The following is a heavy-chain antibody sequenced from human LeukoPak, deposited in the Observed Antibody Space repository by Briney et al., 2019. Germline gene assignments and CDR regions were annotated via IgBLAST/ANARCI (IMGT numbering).Heavy chain of an antibody. Sequence: PSETLSLTCAVYGGSFSGYYWTWIRQPPGKRLEWIGEINHRGSTNYNPSLKSRVTISIDTSKNQFSLKLSSVTAADTAVYYCANLGPYHYDSSRYEGFDIWGQGTMVTVSS. CDR2: INHRGST. J-gene: IGHJ3*02. V-gene: IGHV4-34*01. CDR3: ANLGPYHYDSSRYEGFDI. CDR1: GGSFSGYY. D-gene: IGHD3-22*01.